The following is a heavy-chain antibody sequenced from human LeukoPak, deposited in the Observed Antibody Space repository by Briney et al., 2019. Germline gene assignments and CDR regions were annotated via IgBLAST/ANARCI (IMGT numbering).Heavy chain of an antibody. CDR2: INPNSGGT. CDR1: RYTFTDYY. D-gene: IGHD3-10*01. CDR3: ARDRGRISDYYGSGRSLQYYMDV. Sequence: ASVKVSCKTSRYTFTDYYMHWVRQAPGQGLEWMGWINPNSGGTNYAQKFQGRVTMTRDTSISTAYMEMSRLISDDTAVYYCARDRGRISDYYGSGRSLQYYMDVWGKGTTVTVSS. V-gene: IGHV1-2*02. J-gene: IGHJ6*03.